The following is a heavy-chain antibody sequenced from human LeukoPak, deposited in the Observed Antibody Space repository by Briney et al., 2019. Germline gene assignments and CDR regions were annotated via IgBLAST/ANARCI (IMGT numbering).Heavy chain of an antibody. J-gene: IGHJ3*02. D-gene: IGHD3-22*01. V-gene: IGHV4-61*02. Sequence: PSETLSLTCTVSGDSISSGDYYWSWIRQPAGKGLEWIGRISSSGSTDYTPSLKSQVTISVDTSKNQFSLKLSSVTAADTAVYFCARGPYSYDSSGAFDIWGQGTMVTVSS. CDR3: ARGPYSYDSSGAFDI. CDR2: ISSSGST. CDR1: GDSISSGDYY.